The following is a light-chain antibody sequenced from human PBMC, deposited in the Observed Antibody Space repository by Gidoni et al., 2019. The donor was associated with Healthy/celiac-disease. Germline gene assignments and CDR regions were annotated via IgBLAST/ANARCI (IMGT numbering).Light chain of an antibody. V-gene: IGLV2-14*03. CDR3: SSYTSSSTWV. Sequence: QSALTQPASVSGSPGQSITISCTGTSSDVGGYNSVSWYQQHPGKAPKLMSYDVSNRPSGVSNRFSGSKSGNTASLTISGLQAEDEADYYCSSYTSSSTWVFGGGTKLTVL. CDR1: SSDVGGYNS. J-gene: IGLJ3*02. CDR2: DVS.